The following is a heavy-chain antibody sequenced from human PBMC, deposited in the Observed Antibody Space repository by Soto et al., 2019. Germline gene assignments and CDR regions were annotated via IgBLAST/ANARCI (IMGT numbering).Heavy chain of an antibody. D-gene: IGHD6-25*01. V-gene: IGHV3-23*01. Sequence: GGLLGLACADSGFSFFNYALSWVRQGPGKGLEWVSGISGSSGITDYADSVKGRFTISRDNSKNTMYLQMKSLRAEDAAVDYCAKDSAYDFSQTTYYYYGMDVWGQGTTVTVSS. CDR3: AKDSAYDFSQTTYYYYGMDV. CDR1: GFSFFNYA. CDR2: ISGSSGIT. J-gene: IGHJ6*02.